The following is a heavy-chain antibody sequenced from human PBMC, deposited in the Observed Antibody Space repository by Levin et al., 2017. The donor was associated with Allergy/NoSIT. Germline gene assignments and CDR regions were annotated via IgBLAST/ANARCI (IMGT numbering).Heavy chain of an antibody. CDR2: IHTDTSVT. D-gene: IGHD2-15*01. V-gene: IGHV3-74*01. J-gene: IGHJ4*02. CDR1: GFTFSSYY. Sequence: GGSLRLSCAASGFTFSSYYMHWVRQAPGKGLAWVSNIHTDTSVTNYADSVKGRFTISRDNAKNTLYLQMNSLRAGDTAVYYCARGGCSATSCLDYWGQGTLVTVSS. CDR3: ARGGCSATSCLDY.